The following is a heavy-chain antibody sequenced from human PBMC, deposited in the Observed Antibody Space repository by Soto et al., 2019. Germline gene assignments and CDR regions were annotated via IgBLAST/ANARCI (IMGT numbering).Heavy chain of an antibody. J-gene: IGHJ6*01. CDR2: IWYDGSNK. V-gene: IGHV3-33*01. CDR3: ARYLYSKVWDGMDV. CDR1: GFTFSSYG. Sequence: GGSLRLSCAASGFTFSSYGMHWVRQAPGKGLEWVAVIWYDGSNKYYADSVKGRFTISRDNSKNTLYLQMNSLRAEDTAVYYCARYLYSKVWDGMDVWGQGSRGSVAS. D-gene: IGHD4-4*01.